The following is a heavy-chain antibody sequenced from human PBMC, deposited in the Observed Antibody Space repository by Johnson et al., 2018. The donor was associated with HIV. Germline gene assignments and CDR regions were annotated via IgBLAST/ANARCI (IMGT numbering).Heavy chain of an antibody. J-gene: IGHJ3*02. CDR1: TFSVSAYY. CDR3: ARGTITMIRGVIGLDI. Sequence: VQLVESGGDLVQPGGSLRLSCAASTFSVSAYYMSWVRQATGKGLEWVSAIGTAGDTYYPGSVKGRFTISRENAKNSLYLQMNSLRAGDTAVYYCARGTITMIRGVIGLDIWGQGTMVTVSS. CDR2: IGTAGDT. V-gene: IGHV3-13*01. D-gene: IGHD3-10*01.